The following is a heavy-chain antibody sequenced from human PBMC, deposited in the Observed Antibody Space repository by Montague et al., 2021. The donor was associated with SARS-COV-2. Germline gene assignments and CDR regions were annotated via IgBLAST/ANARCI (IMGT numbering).Heavy chain of an antibody. V-gene: IGHV4-59*01. CDR2: IYYSGST. D-gene: IGHD3-3*01. Sequence: SETLSLTCTVSGGSISSYYWSWIRQPPGKGLEWIGYIYYSGSTNYNPSLKSRVTISVDTSKNQFSLKLSSVTAADTAVYYCARGVSYYDFWSGYDCGMDVWGQGTTVTVSS. CDR3: ARGVSYYDFWSGYDCGMDV. CDR1: GGSISSYY. J-gene: IGHJ6*02.